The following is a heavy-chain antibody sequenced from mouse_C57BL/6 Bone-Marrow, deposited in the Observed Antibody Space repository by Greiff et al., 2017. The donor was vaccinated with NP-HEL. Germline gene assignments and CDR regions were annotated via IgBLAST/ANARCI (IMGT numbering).Heavy chain of an antibody. CDR2: IDPENGDT. J-gene: IGHJ2*01. D-gene: IGHD2-1*01. CDR3: TTGGKQDYFDY. Sequence: EVKLMESGAELVRPGASVKLSCTASGFNIKDDYMHWVKQRPEQGLEWIGWIDPENGDTEYASKFQGKATITADTSSNTAYLQLSSLTSEDTAVYYCTTGGKQDYFDYWGQGTTLTVSS. V-gene: IGHV14-4*01. CDR1: GFNIKDDY.